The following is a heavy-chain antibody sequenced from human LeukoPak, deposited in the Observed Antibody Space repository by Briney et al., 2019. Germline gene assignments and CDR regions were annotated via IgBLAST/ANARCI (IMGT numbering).Heavy chain of an antibody. V-gene: IGHV5-51*01. CDR1: GYSFTSYW. CDR3: ARQGLSSGCYYGDAFDI. Sequence: GESLKISSKGSGYSFTSYWIGWVRQMPGKGLEWMGIIYPGDSDTRYSPSFQGQVTISADKSISTAYLQWSSLKASDTAMYYCARQGLSSGCYYGDAFDIWGQGTMVTVSS. D-gene: IGHD3-22*01. CDR2: IYPGDSDT. J-gene: IGHJ3*02.